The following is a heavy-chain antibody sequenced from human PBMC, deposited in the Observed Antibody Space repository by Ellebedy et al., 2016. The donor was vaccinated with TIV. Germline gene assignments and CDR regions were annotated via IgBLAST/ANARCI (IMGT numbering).Heavy chain of an antibody. J-gene: IGHJ4*02. V-gene: IGHV1-3*01. CDR3: ARDPYQMATIRGYFDY. D-gene: IGHD5-12*01. Sequence: ASVKVSCKASGYTFTSYAMHWVRQAPGQRLEWMGWINAGNGNTKYSQKFQGRVTITRDTSASTAYMELSSLRSKDTAVYYCARDPYQMATIRGYFDYWGQGTLVTVSS. CDR2: INAGNGNT. CDR1: GYTFTSYA.